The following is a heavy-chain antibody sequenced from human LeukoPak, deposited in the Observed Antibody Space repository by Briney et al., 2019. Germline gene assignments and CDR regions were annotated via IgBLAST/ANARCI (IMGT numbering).Heavy chain of an antibody. CDR1: GYTFTGYY. CDR3: ARDFVDTAMVTHWFDP. CDR2: INPNSGGT. Sequence: ASVKVSCKASGYTFTGYYMHWVRQAPGQGLEWMGWINPNSGGTNYAQKFQGRVTMTRDTSISTAYMELSRLRSDDTAVYYCARDFVDTAMVTHWFDPWGQGTLVTVSS. J-gene: IGHJ5*02. V-gene: IGHV1-2*02. D-gene: IGHD5-18*01.